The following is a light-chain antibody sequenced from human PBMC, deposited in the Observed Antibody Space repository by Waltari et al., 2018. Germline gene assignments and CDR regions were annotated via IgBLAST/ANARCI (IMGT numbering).Light chain of an antibody. CDR3: RQHKTYPHA. CDR1: QAINVF. Sequence: DIQMTQSPSVMYASVGDRVTITCRASQAINVFAGWFQQRPGEAPRRLIYAASTLQIGVPSRFSGSGYGTEFTLTISSLQPEDFATYYCRQHKTYPHAFGQGTRVEIK. V-gene: IGKV1-17*03. J-gene: IGKJ2*01. CDR2: AAS.